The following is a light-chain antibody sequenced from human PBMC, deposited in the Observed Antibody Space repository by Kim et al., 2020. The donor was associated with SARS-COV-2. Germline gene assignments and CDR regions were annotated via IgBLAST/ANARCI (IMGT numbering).Light chain of an antibody. CDR3: QQYGSSPS. CDR2: GAF. CDR1: HGISTYV. V-gene: IGKV3-20*01. J-gene: IGKJ5*01. Sequence: SSPGERATLTCRASHGISTYVVWWYQQKPGQAPRLLNSGAFTRATGVPDMCSSSWCGTVFTLTISRLEPEDFAEYHCQQYGSSPSFGQGTRLEIK.